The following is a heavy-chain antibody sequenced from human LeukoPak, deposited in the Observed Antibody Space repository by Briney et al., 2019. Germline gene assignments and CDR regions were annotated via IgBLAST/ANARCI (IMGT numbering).Heavy chain of an antibody. CDR3: TSGIAVADYYFDY. V-gene: IGHV3-73*01. CDR1: GFTFGVYA. J-gene: IGHJ4*02. D-gene: IGHD6-19*01. CDR2: IRSKANSYAT. Sequence: GGSLRLSCTASGFTFGVYAMSWVRQASGKGLEWVGRIRSKANSYATAYAASVKGRFTISRDDSKNTAYLQMNSLKTEDTAVYYCTSGIAVADYYFDYWGQGTLVTVSS.